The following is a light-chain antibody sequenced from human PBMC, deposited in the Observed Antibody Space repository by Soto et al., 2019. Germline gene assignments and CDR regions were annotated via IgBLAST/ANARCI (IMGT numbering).Light chain of an antibody. V-gene: IGLV2-11*01. Sequence: QSALTQPRSVFGSPGQSVTISCTGTSSDVGTYDFVSWYQQHPGKAPRLMIFDVSERPSGVPDRFSGSKSGNTASLTISGLQAEDEADYYCCLYAVTFYVFGTGTKLTVL. CDR2: DVS. CDR1: SSDVGTYDF. CDR3: CLYAVTFYV. J-gene: IGLJ1*01.